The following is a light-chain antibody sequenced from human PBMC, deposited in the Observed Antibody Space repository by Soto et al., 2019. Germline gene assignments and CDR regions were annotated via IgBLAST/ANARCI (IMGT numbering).Light chain of an antibody. CDR1: SSNIGGNT. V-gene: IGLV1-44*01. Sequence: QSVLTQPPSASGTPGQRVTISCSGSSSNIGGNTVNWYQQLPGTAPQLLIYSNNQRPSGVPDRFSGSKSGTSASLAISGLQSEDEADYYCAAWDDSLNGWVFGGGTKLTVL. CDR3: AAWDDSLNGWV. J-gene: IGLJ3*02. CDR2: SNN.